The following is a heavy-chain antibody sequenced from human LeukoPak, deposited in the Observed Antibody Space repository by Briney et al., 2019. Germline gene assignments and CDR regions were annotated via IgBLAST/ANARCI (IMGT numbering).Heavy chain of an antibody. Sequence: GGSLRLSCAASGFTFSSYAMSWVRQAPGKGLEWVSLMHSGGDTYYADSVKGRFTISRDISKNTLYLQMNSLRAEDTAVYYCARDPGYSYGIDYWGQGTLVTVSS. D-gene: IGHD5-18*01. CDR2: MHSGGDT. CDR1: GFTFSSYA. CDR3: ARDPGYSYGIDY. V-gene: IGHV3-66*01. J-gene: IGHJ4*02.